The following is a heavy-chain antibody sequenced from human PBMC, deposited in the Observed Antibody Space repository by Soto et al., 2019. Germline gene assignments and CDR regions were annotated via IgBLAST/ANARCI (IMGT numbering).Heavy chain of an antibody. J-gene: IGHJ4*02. CDR3: AVYYCARSVILSGGTYKGLIRLHHFDV. Sequence: GGSLRLSCTASGFTFGDYAMSWFRQAPGKGLEWVGFIRRKAYGGTTHYAASVKGRFTISRDDSKNSLYLQMNSLNVNSVTGADTAVYYCARSVILSGGTYKGLIRLHHFDVWGPGTLVTVSS. V-gene: IGHV3-49*03. D-gene: IGHD2-15*01. CDR2: IRRKAYGGTT. CDR1: GFTFGDYA.